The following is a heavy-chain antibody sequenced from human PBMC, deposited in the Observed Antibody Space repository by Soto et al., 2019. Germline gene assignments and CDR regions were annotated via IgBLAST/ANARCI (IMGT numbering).Heavy chain of an antibody. CDR2: IIPIFGTA. D-gene: IGHD3-3*01. J-gene: IGHJ4*02. CDR1: GGTFSNYA. CDR3: ARGRYDFWSGCHTQYYFDY. Sequence: SVKVSCKASGGTFSNYAISWVRQAPGQGLEWMGGIIPIFGTANYAQKFQGRVTITADESTSTAYMELSSLRSEDTAVYYCARGRYDFWSGCHTQYYFDYWGQGTLVTGSS. V-gene: IGHV1-69*13.